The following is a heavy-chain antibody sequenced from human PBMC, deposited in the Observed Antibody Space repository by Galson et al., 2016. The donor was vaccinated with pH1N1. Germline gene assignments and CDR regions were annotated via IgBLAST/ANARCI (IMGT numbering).Heavy chain of an antibody. CDR2: IHYSETT. CDR3: ARLVRGSYPDPLYYFDF. V-gene: IGHV4-39*02. J-gene: IGHJ4*02. Sequence: SETLSLTCTVSGASSIGNNFYGGWIRQTPGKGLEWIGNIHYSETTYYNPSLKSRVTISVDTSKNHFSLKLNYVTAADTAVYFCARLVRGSYPDPLYYFDFWGQGTLVTVSS. CDR1: GASSIGNNFY. D-gene: IGHD1-26*01.